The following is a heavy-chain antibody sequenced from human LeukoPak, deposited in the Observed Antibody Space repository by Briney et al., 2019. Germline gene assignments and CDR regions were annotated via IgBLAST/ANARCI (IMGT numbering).Heavy chain of an antibody. Sequence: GRSLRLSCAASGFTFSSYGMHWVRQAPGKGLGWVAIMWYDGSNKYYTDSVKGRFTISRDNSKNTLYLQMNSLRVEDTAVYYCAREDTALVIAYWGQGTLVTVSS. CDR2: MWYDGSNK. CDR3: AREDTALVIAY. J-gene: IGHJ4*02. D-gene: IGHD5-18*01. CDR1: GFTFSSYG. V-gene: IGHV3-33*01.